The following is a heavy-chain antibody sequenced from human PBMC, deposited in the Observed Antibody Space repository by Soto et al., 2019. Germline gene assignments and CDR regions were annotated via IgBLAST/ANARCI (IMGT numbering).Heavy chain of an antibody. V-gene: IGHV3-74*01. J-gene: IGHJ3*01. CDR2: ISGDGTDT. CDR3: TRVWNSGYYSYSASDV. D-gene: IGHD3-22*01. Sequence: DVQLVESGGGSVQPGGSLRLSCVASGFGFSGYWMHWVRQVPGRGLVWVSRISGDGTDTSYADSVGGRFTISRDNAKNTVYLQMNSLRVEDTAVYYCTRVWNSGYYSYSASDVWGQGTMVSVSP. CDR1: GFGFSGYW.